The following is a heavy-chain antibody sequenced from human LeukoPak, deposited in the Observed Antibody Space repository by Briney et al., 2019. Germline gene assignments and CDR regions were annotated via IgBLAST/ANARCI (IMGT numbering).Heavy chain of an antibody. D-gene: IGHD2-2*01. CDR3: AKESVQAAPLYGVDG. Sequence: AGGSLRLSCAASGLTFGSYAMSWVRQPPGKGPEWVSTISGSGGSTYYADSLKGRFTISRDNSKNTLYLQMNSPRVEDTALYCAKESVQAAPLYGVDGWGQGTQVTVSS. CDR2: ISGSGGST. V-gene: IGHV3-23*01. J-gene: IGHJ4*02. CDR1: GLTFGSYA.